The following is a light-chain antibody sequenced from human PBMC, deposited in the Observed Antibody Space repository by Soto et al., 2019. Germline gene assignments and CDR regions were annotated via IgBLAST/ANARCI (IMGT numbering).Light chain of an antibody. CDR1: SSDVGGYNY. CDR2: DVS. V-gene: IGLV2-14*01. CDR3: SSYTTSSTLV. J-gene: IGLJ2*01. Sequence: QSALTQPASVSGSPGQSIAISCTGTSSDVGGYNYVSWYQQHPGTAPKLMIYDVSDRPSGVSNRFSGSKSGNTASLTISGLQAEDEADYYCSSYTTSSTLVFGGGTKRTVL.